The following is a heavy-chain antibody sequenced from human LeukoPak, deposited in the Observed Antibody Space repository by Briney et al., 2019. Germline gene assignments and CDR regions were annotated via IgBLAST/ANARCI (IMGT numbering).Heavy chain of an antibody. J-gene: IGHJ4*02. CDR3: ARRLGNYNPYFDY. CDR1: GFTFSSYW. Sequence: GSLRLSCAASGFTFSSYWMHWVRQPPGKGLEWIGSVYYTGSTYYNPSLKSRVTISVDTSKNQFSLKLSSVTAADTAIHYCARRLGNYNPYFDYWGQGTLVTVSS. CDR2: VYYTGST. D-gene: IGHD3-10*01. V-gene: IGHV4-39*01.